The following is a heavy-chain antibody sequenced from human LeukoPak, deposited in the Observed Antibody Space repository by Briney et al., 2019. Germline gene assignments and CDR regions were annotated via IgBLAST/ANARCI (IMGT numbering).Heavy chain of an antibody. CDR3: AKDNSRYAANTFGELPPSHDY. J-gene: IGHJ4*02. D-gene: IGHD3-10*01. Sequence: GGSLRLSCAASGITFSSYAMSWVRQAPGKGLEWVSAISGSGGSTYYADSVKGRFTISRDNSKNTLYLQVSSLRAEDTAVYYCAKDNSRYAANTFGELPPSHDYWGQGTLVTVSS. CDR1: GITFSSYA. V-gene: IGHV3-23*01. CDR2: ISGSGGST.